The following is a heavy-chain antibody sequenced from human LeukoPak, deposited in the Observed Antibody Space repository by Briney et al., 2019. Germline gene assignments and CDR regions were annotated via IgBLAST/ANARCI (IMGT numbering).Heavy chain of an antibody. CDR1: GFTFSSYA. V-gene: IGHV3-23*01. Sequence: GGSLRLSCAASGFTFSSYAMSWVRQAPGKGLEWVSSISGSGYSTYYADSVKGRFTISRDNSKNTLYLQMNSLRAEDTAVYYCANQRGSGYSSGWYYRFWGQGTLVTVSS. CDR2: ISGSGYST. CDR3: ANQRGSGYSSGWYYRF. D-gene: IGHD6-19*01. J-gene: IGHJ4*02.